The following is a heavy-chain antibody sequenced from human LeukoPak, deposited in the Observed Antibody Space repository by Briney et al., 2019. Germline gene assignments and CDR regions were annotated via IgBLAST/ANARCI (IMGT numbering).Heavy chain of an antibody. J-gene: IGHJ3*02. CDR2: IRSKAYGGTT. CDR3: TRDGRITIFGEDHDAFDI. Sequence: GGSLRLSCTASGFTFGDYAMSWFRQAPGKGLEWVGFIRSKAYGGTTEYAVSVKGRFTISRDDSKSIAYLQMNSQKTEDTAVYYCTRDGRITIFGEDHDAFDIWGQGTMVTVSS. V-gene: IGHV3-49*03. CDR1: GFTFGDYA. D-gene: IGHD3-3*01.